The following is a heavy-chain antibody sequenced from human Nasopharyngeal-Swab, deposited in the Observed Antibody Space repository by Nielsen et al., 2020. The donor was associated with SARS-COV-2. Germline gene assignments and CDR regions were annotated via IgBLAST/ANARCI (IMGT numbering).Heavy chain of an antibody. CDR2: IYYIRNT. V-gene: IGHV4-59*01. D-gene: IGHD2-15*01. CDR1: GGSMSRYW. CDR3: ARSGGQSTEYNWFDT. Sequence: SETLSLTCTVSGGSMSRYWWSWIRQTPGKGLEWIGDIYYIRNTNYHPSLRSRVTMSVDTSKNQFSLRLSSVTAADTAVYYCARSGGQSTEYNWFDTWGQGTLVTVSS. J-gene: IGHJ5*02.